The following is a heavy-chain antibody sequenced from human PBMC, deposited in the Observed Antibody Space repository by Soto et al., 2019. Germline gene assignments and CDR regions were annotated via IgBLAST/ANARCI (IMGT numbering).Heavy chain of an antibody. Sequence: PGCSSRLSGAGPGFTFRSHYMAGVRQSPGKGVECLGRIRNNPPAHTTEYAASAKGSFTISRDDSKNSVYLQMNSLKSEDTAVYYCSTTVITAPLFEYWGQGTLVTVSS. CDR2: IRNNPPAHTT. D-gene: IGHD3-16*01. CDR3: STTVITAPLFEY. J-gene: IGHJ4*02. V-gene: IGHV3-72*01. CDR1: GFTFRSHY.